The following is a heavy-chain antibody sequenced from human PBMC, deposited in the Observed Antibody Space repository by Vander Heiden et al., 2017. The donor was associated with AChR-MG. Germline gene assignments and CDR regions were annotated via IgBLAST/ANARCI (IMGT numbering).Heavy chain of an antibody. CDR1: GGSFSGYY. V-gene: IGHV4-34*01. CDR2: INHSRST. D-gene: IGHD2-15*01. J-gene: IGHJ6*03. Sequence: QVQLQQWGAGLSQPSETLSLTCAVYGGSFSGYYWSRLRQPPGTGLEWIGEINHSRSTNYTPSLNSRVTISVDTSKNQFSLQLSSVTAAHPAVYYCARIHCSGCSCYTYYYYMDVWVKVSTVTVSS. CDR3: ARIHCSGCSCYTYYYYMDV.